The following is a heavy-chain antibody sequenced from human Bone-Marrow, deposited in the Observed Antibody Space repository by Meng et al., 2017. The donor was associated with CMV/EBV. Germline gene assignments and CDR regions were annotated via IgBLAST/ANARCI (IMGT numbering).Heavy chain of an antibody. Sequence: SETLSLTCTVSGGSISSGDYYWSWIRQPPGKGLEWIGYIYYSGSTYYNPSLKSRVTISVDTSKNQFSLKLSSVTAADTAVYYCARGCTSCYPHDAFDIWGQGTMVTVSS. CDR1: GGSISSGDYY. D-gene: IGHD2-2*01. CDR2: IYYSGST. CDR3: ARGCTSCYPHDAFDI. J-gene: IGHJ3*02. V-gene: IGHV4-30-4*08.